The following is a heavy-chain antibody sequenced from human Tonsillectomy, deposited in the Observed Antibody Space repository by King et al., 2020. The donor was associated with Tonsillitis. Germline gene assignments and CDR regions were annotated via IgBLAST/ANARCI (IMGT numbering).Heavy chain of an antibody. V-gene: IGHV5-51*01. J-gene: IGHJ3*02. Sequence: VQLVESGAEVKKPGESLKISCKGSGYSFTSYWIGWVRQMPGKGLEWMGIIYPGDSDTRYSPSFQGQVTISADKSISTAYLQWSSLKASDTAMYYCARHSDYDSSGSPLGIWGQGTMVTVSS. D-gene: IGHD3-22*01. CDR2: IYPGDSDT. CDR1: GYSFTSYW. CDR3: ARHSDYDSSGSPLGI.